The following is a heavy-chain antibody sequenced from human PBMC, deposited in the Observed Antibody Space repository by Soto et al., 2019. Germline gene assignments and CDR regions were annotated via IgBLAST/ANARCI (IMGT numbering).Heavy chain of an antibody. CDR2: INAGNGNT. J-gene: IGHJ3*02. D-gene: IGHD2-2*01. CDR1: GYTFTNYA. Sequence: QVQLVQSGAEVKKPGASVKVSCKASGYTFTNYAMHRVRQAPGQRPEWMGWINAGNGNTKFSQRFQGRVTITRDTSANIAYMELSSLTSEDTAVYYCARAGFCSTTSCSDAFDIWGQGTMVTVSS. V-gene: IGHV1-3*01. CDR3: ARAGFCSTTSCSDAFDI.